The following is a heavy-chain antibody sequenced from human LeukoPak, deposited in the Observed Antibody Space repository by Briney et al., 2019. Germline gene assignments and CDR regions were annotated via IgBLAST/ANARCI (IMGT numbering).Heavy chain of an antibody. Sequence: GGSLRLSCAASGFTFNNAWMSWVRQAPGKGLEWVGRIKSKADGETTDYALPVKGRFIISRDDSKDTLYLQMNSLKTEDTAVYYCTTEGYYVSGISWGQGTLVTVSS. CDR2: IKSKADGETT. J-gene: IGHJ5*02. CDR1: GFTFNNAW. CDR3: TTEGYYVSGIS. V-gene: IGHV3-15*01. D-gene: IGHD3-10*01.